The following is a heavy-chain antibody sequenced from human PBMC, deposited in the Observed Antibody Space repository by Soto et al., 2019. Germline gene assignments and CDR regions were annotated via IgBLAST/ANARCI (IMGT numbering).Heavy chain of an antibody. Sequence: GGSLRLCCAASGFTFSSYSMNWVRQAPGKGLEWVSSISSSSSYIYYADSVKGRFTISRDNAKNSLYLQMNSLRAEDTAVYYCARDALPELRMSSDAFHISGPATMLTLS. V-gene: IGHV3-21*01. J-gene: IGHJ3*02. D-gene: IGHD6-6*01. CDR3: ARDALPELRMSSDAFHI. CDR1: GFTFSSYS. CDR2: ISSSSSYI.